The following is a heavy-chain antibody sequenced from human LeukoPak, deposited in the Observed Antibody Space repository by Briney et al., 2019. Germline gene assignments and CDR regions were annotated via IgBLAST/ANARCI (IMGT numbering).Heavy chain of an antibody. J-gene: IGHJ4*02. Sequence: GGSLRLSCAASGLTFSDHYMDWVRQAPGKGLEWIGRTKNKAHTYTTEYAASVKGRFTISRDDSKNSLYLQMNSLKTEDTAVYYCASPQRFGQLFFYYWGQGTLVTVSS. D-gene: IGHD3-10*01. V-gene: IGHV3-72*01. CDR3: ASPQRFGQLFFYY. CDR2: TKNKAHTYTT. CDR1: GLTFSDHY.